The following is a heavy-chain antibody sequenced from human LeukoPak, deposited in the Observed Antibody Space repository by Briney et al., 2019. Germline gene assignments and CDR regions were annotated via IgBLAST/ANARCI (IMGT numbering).Heavy chain of an antibody. V-gene: IGHV1-2*02. CDR1: GYTFTVYY. J-gene: IGHJ5*02. CDR2: INPNSGGT. Sequence: ASVKVSCKASGYTFTVYYMHWVRQAPGQGLELMGWINPNSGGTNYAQTFQGRVTMTSDTSISTDYMELSRLRSDDTAVYYCARVLTTPIAAAGTDNWFDPWGQGTMVTVSS. CDR3: ARVLTTPIAAAGTDNWFDP. D-gene: IGHD6-13*01.